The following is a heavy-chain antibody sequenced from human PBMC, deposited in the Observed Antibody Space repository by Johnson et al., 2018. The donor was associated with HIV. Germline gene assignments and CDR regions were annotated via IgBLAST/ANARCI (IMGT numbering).Heavy chain of an antibody. CDR3: ARDFVSFGECTAFDV. CDR2: INWNGGSI. V-gene: IGHV3-20*04. Sequence: VQLVESGGGLVKPGGSLRLSCAASGFTFDDYGMSWVRQVPGKGLEWVSGINWNGGSIGYADSVKGRFTMSRDSAKNALYLQMNSLRAEDTALYYCARDFVSFGECTAFDVWGQGTMVTVSS. J-gene: IGHJ3*01. D-gene: IGHD3-10*01. CDR1: GFTFDDYG.